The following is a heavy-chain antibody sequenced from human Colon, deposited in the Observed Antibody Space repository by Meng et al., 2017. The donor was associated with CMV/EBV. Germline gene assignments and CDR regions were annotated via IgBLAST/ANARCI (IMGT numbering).Heavy chain of an antibody. Sequence: GESLKISCAASGFTFSSHGMHWVRQAPGKGLEWVAYIRYDGSDKYYADSVKGRFTISRDDSKNTLYVQMNSLRAEDTAVYYCARDMVEYYDFWSGSYRPFSGLDYWGQGTLVTVSS. D-gene: IGHD3-3*01. J-gene: IGHJ4*02. CDR1: GFTFSSHG. CDR2: IRYDGSDK. V-gene: IGHV3-30*02. CDR3: ARDMVEYYDFWSGSYRPFSGLDY.